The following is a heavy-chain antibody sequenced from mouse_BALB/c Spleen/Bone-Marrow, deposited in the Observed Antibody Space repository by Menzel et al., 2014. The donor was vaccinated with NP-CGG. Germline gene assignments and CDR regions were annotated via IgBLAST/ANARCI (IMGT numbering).Heavy chain of an antibody. CDR3: ARGPFITTVHYYAMDY. CDR2: IWAGGST. Sequence: VKLMESGPGLVAPSQSLSITCTVSGFSLTSYGVHWVRQPPGKGLEWLGVIWAGGSTNYNSALMPRLSISKDNSKSQVFLKMNSLQTDDTAMYYCARGPFITTVHYYAMDYWGQGTSVTVSS. D-gene: IGHD1-2*01. CDR1: GFSLTSYG. V-gene: IGHV2-9*02. J-gene: IGHJ4*01.